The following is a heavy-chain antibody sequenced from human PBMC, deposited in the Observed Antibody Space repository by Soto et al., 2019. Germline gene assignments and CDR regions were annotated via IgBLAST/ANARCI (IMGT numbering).Heavy chain of an antibody. Sequence: SDTLSLTCTVSGGSISSGGYYWSWIRHHPGKGLEWIGYIYYSGSTYYNPSLKSRVTISVDTSKNQFSLKLSSVTAADTAVYYCARDRELRDSSGGGFDYWGQGTLVTVSS. J-gene: IGHJ4*02. CDR3: ARDRELRDSSGGGFDY. CDR1: GGSISSGGYY. CDR2: IYYSGST. D-gene: IGHD3-22*01. V-gene: IGHV4-31*03.